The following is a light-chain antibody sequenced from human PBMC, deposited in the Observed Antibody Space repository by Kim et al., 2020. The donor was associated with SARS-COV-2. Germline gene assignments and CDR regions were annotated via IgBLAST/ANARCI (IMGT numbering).Light chain of an antibody. CDR2: DVS. Sequence: GLSITLSCTGTSSVVGGFNYVSWYQPHPGKAPKLMIYDVSIRPSGVSNRFSGSKSGNTASLTISGLQAEDEADYYCSSYTSSSTYVFGTGTKVTVL. CDR1: SSVVGGFNY. J-gene: IGLJ1*01. V-gene: IGLV2-14*03. CDR3: SSYTSSSTYV.